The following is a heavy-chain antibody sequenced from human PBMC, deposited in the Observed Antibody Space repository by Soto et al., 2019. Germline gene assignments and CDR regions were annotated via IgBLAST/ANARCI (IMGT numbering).Heavy chain of an antibody. V-gene: IGHV1-2*02. CDR1: GYTFTGYY. Sequence: ASVKVSCKASGYTFTGYYMHWVRQAPGQGLEWMGWINPNSGGTNYAQKFQGRVTMTRDTSISTAYMELSRLRSDDTAVYYCARGYYDFWSGYRHFDYWGQGTLVTVS. CDR2: INPNSGGT. D-gene: IGHD3-3*01. J-gene: IGHJ4*02. CDR3: ARGYYDFWSGYRHFDY.